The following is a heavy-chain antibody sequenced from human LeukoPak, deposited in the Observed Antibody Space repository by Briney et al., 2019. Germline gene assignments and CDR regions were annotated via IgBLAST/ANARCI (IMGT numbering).Heavy chain of an antibody. J-gene: IGHJ4*02. CDR2: ISSSSSYI. CDR1: GFTFSSYS. V-gene: IGHV3-21*01. Sequence: GGSLRLSCAASGFTFSSYSMNWVRQAPGKGLEWVSSISSSSSYIYYADSVKGRFTISRDNAKNSLYLQMNSLRAEDTAMYYCARVGPSSTSCYYWGQGTLVTVSS. CDR3: ARVGPSSTSCYY. D-gene: IGHD2-2*01.